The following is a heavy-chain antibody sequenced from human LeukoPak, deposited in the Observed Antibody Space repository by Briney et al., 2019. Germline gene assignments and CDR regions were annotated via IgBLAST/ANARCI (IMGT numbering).Heavy chain of an antibody. CDR1: GYTFTSYG. J-gene: IGHJ3*02. CDR3: AREGVLLWFGELLPGAFDI. CDR2: ISAYNGNT. Sequence: ASVKVSCKASGYTFTSYGISWVRQAPGQGLEWMGWISAYNGNTNYAQKLQGRVTMTTDTSTSTAYMELRSLRSDDTAVYYCAREGVLLWFGELLPGAFDIWGQGTMVTVSS. D-gene: IGHD3-10*01. V-gene: IGHV1-18*01.